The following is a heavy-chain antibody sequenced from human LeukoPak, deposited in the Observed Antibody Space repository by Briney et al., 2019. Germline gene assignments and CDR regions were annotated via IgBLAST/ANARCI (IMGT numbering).Heavy chain of an antibody. Sequence: AGESLQISCKGSGYSFTSYWIGRVRQVPGKGLEWMGIIYPGDSDPRYSPSFQGQLTISADKSISTAYLQWSSLKASDTAMYYCARLPYMYYDFWSGYLDYWGQGTLVTVSS. CDR2: IYPGDSDP. CDR3: ARLPYMYYDFWSGYLDY. CDR1: GYSFTSYW. J-gene: IGHJ4*02. D-gene: IGHD3-3*01. V-gene: IGHV5-51*01.